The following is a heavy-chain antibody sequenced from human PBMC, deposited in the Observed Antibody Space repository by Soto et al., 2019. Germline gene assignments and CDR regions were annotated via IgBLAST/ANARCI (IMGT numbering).Heavy chain of an antibody. D-gene: IGHD1-26*01. V-gene: IGHV2-5*02. CDR1: GFSRSTSGVG. CDR2: IYWDDDK. Sequence: SGPTLVNPTQTLTLTCTFSGFSRSTSGVGVGWIRQPPGKALEWLALIYWDDDKRYSPSPKSRLTITKDTSKNQVVLTMTNMDPVDTATYFCARRREAAHFDYWGQGTLVTVSS. CDR3: ARRREAAHFDY. J-gene: IGHJ4*02.